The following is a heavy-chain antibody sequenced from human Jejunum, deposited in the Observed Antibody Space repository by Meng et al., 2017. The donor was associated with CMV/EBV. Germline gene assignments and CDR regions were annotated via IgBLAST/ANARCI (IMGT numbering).Heavy chain of an antibody. CDR3: ARDAGRSSNWFDP. V-gene: IGHV1-46*01. J-gene: IGHJ5*02. D-gene: IGHD2-15*01. Sequence: SGYSFSSYNIHWKRRAPGQGLEWMKIINPSGDAHTSYAQRFQGRVTVTRDTSTSTLYMELSGLRSDDTAVYYCARDAGRSSNWFDPWGQGTLVTVSS. CDR2: INPSGDAHT. CDR1: GYSFSSYN.